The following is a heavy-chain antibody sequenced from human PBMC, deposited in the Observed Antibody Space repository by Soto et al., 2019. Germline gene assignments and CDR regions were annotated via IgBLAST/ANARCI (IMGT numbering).Heavy chain of an antibody. CDR3: AKYSGDFPVYNGLNV. J-gene: IGHJ6*02. CDR2: ISGSSDVA. CDR1: GISFSTSA. D-gene: IGHD1-26*01. Sequence: VRLSESGGDLVQTGGSLRLSCAASGISFSTSAMNWVRQAPGKGPEWISLISGSSDVAYYAESVTGRFTSSRDNSKNTLYLQMKRLRVEDTAIYYCAKYSGDFPVYNGLNVWGQGTTVIVSS. V-gene: IGHV3-23*01.